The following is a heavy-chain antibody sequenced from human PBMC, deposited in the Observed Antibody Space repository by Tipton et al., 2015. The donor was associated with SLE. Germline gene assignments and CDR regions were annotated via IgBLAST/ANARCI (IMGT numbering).Heavy chain of an antibody. Sequence: TLSLTCIVSGGSMTNYKWNWIRQPPGKGLEWIGNIYDSVNTNYNPSLKSRVTISVDTSKNRFSLKLNSVTAPDTAVYYCAGLPSGRRVGLGGMDVWGQGTTVTVSS. V-gene: IGHV4-59*01. CDR1: GGSMTNYK. D-gene: IGHD6-25*01. CDR3: AGLPSGRRVGLGGMDV. CDR2: IYDSVNT. J-gene: IGHJ6*02.